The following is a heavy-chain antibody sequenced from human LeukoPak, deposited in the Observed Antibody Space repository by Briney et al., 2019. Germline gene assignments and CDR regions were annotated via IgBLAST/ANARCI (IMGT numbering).Heavy chain of an antibody. V-gene: IGHV4-39*07. J-gene: IGHJ4*02. CDR2: IYYSGNT. CDR3: ARGIAARPDFDY. Sequence: SETLSLTCTVSGGFISSSNSHWAWIRQPPGKGLEWVGTIYYSGNTYYNPSLKSRVTISVDTSKNQFSLKLSSVTAADTAVYYCARGIAARPDFDYWGQGTLVTVSS. CDR1: GGFISSSNSH. D-gene: IGHD6-6*01.